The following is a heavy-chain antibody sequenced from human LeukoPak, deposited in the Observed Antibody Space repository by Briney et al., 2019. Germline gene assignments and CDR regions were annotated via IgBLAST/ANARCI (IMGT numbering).Heavy chain of an antibody. CDR3: ARDSCMDV. CDR2: ISYDGSNK. V-gene: IGHV3-30-3*01. J-gene: IGHJ6*02. CDR1: GFTFSSYA. Sequence: GRSLRLSCAASGFTFSSYAMHWVRQAPGKGLEWVAVISYDGSNKYYADSVKGRFTISRDNSKNTLYLQMNSLRAEDTAVYYCARDSCMDVWGQGTTVTVSS.